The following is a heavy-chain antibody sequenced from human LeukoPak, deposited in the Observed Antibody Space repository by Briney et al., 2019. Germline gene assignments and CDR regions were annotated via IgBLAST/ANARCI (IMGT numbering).Heavy chain of an antibody. D-gene: IGHD2-15*01. CDR3: AREARYCSGGSCYSDAFDI. Sequence: GGSLRLSCAASGFTFSDYYMSWIRQAPGKGLEWVSYISSSSSYTNYADSVKGRFTISRDNAKNSLYLQMNSLRAEDTAVYYRAREARYCSGGSCYSDAFDIWGQGTMVTVSS. V-gene: IGHV3-11*06. CDR1: GFTFSDYY. CDR2: ISSSSSYT. J-gene: IGHJ3*02.